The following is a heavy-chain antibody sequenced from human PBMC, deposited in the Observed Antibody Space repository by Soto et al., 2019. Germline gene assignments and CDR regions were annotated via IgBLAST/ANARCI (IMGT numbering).Heavy chain of an antibody. V-gene: IGHV3-30-3*01. CDR1: GFTFSSYA. Sequence: QVQLVESGGGVVQPGRSLRLSCAASGFTFSSYAMHWVRQAPGKGLEWVAVISYDGSNKYYADSVKGRFTISRDNSKNTLYLQMNSLRAEDTAVYYCARGVCYSDSSGYCYFDYWGQGTLVTVSS. CDR2: ISYDGSNK. J-gene: IGHJ4*02. D-gene: IGHD3-22*01. CDR3: ARGVCYSDSSGYCYFDY.